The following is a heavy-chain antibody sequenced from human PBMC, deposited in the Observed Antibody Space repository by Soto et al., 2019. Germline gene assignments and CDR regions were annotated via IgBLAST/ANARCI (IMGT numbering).Heavy chain of an antibody. Sequence: SETLSVTCTVSGGSISSSSYYWGWIRQPPGKGLEWIGSIYYSGSTYYNPSLKSRVTISVDTSKNQFSLKLSSVTAADTAVYYCARQYYDFWSGYYSSLTYYYYYGMDVWGQGTTVTVSS. CDR1: GGSISSSSYY. V-gene: IGHV4-39*01. D-gene: IGHD3-3*01. CDR3: ARQYYDFWSGYYSSLTYYYYYGMDV. J-gene: IGHJ6*02. CDR2: IYYSGST.